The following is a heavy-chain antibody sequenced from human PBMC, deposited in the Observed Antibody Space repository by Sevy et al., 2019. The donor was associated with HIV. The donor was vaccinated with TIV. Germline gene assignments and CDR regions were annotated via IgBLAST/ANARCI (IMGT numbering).Heavy chain of an antibody. Sequence: SEILSLTCAVYGGSFSGYYWSWIRQPPGKGLEWIGEINHSGSTNYNPSLKSRVTISADTSKNQFSLKLSSVTAAATAVYYCVRARSSRAYGMDVWGQGTTVTVSS. CDR2: INHSGST. V-gene: IGHV4-34*01. CDR3: VRARSSRAYGMDV. CDR1: GGSFSGYY. D-gene: IGHD3-16*02. J-gene: IGHJ6*02.